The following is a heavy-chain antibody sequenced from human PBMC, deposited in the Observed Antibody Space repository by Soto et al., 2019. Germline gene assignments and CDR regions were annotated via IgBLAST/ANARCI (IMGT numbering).Heavy chain of an antibody. J-gene: IGHJ4*02. D-gene: IGHD3-16*01. CDR3: ARDLGGSHDY. CDR2: IKTDGSVT. V-gene: IGHV3-74*01. Sequence: PGGSLRLSCAASGFTFSTYWMHLVRQAPGKGLVWVSRIKTDGSVTTYADSVKGRFTISRDNAKNTLYLQMNTLRAEDKAVYYCARDLGGSHDYWGRGTLVNVSS. CDR1: GFTFSTYW.